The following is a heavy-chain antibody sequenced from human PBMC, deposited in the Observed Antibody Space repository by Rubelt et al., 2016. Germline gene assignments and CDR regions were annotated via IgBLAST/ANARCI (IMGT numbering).Heavy chain of an antibody. V-gene: IGHV1-8*01. CDR3: ARMVNDFCSCYHNWFDP. D-gene: IGHD3-3*01. CDR2: MNPNRGNT. Sequence: QVQLVQSGAEVKKPGASVKVSCKASGYTFTSYDINWVRQATGQGLEWMGWMNPNRGNTGYAQKFQGRVTMTRNTSISTAYSVLSSLRSEDTAVYYFARMVNDFCSCYHNWFDPWGQGTLVTVSS. J-gene: IGHJ5*02. CDR1: GYTFTSYD.